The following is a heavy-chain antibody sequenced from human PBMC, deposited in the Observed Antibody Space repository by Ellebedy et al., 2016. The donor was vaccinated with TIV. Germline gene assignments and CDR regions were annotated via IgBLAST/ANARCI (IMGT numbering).Heavy chain of an antibody. Sequence: GGSLRLXCAASGYTFSNYGMHWVRQPPGKGLEWVAVIWYDGSNKYYGDSMKGRFTISRDNSKNTLYLQMNSLRAEDTAVYYCARAADDLWTGNYYYYYGMDVWGQGTMDTVSS. J-gene: IGHJ6*02. CDR3: ARAADDLWTGNYYYYYGMDV. D-gene: IGHD3/OR15-3a*01. CDR2: IWYDGSNK. V-gene: IGHV3-33*01. CDR1: GYTFSNYG.